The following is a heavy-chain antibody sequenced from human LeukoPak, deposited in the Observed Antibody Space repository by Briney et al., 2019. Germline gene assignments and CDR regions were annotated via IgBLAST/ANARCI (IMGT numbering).Heavy chain of an antibody. CDR1: GFTFSSYS. D-gene: IGHD3-10*01. J-gene: IGHJ5*02. CDR3: ARDWLLWFGEHLTNVGPDDNWFDP. CDR2: ISSSSSYI. V-gene: IGHV3-21*01. Sequence: GGSLRLSCAASGFTFSSYSMNWGRQAPGKGLECVSSISSSSSYIYYAHSVRVRFTISRDNAKISLYLQMNSLRAEDTAVYYCARDWLLWFGEHLTNVGPDDNWFDPWGQGTLVTVSS.